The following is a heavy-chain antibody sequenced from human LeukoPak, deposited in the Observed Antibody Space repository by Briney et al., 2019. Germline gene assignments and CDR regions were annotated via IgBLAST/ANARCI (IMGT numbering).Heavy chain of an antibody. CDR1: GFTFGDYA. V-gene: IGHV3-49*03. J-gene: IGHJ5*02. CDR3: TRAQLWFGYPAPHINWFDP. D-gene: IGHD3-10*01. Sequence: SGGSLRLSCTASGFTFGDYAMSWFRQAPGKGLEWVGFIRSKAYGGTTEYAASVKGRFTISRDDSKSIAYLQMNSLKTEDTAVYYCTRAQLWFGYPAPHINWFDPWGQGTLVTVSS. CDR2: IRSKAYGGTT.